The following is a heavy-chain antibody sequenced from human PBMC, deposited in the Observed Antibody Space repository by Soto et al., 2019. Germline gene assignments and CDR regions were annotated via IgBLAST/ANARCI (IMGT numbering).Heavy chain of an antibody. V-gene: IGHV4-34*01. CDR2: INHSGST. D-gene: IGHD2-2*01. J-gene: IGHJ1*01. Sequence: QVQLQQWGAGLLKPSETLSLTCAVYGGSFSGYYWSWIRQPPGKGLEWIGEINHSGSTNYNPSLKSRDTISVDTSKNQFSLKLSSVTAADTAVYYCARGRYCSSTSCWVEYFQHWGQGTLVTVSS. CDR3: ARGRYCSSTSCWVEYFQH. CDR1: GGSFSGYY.